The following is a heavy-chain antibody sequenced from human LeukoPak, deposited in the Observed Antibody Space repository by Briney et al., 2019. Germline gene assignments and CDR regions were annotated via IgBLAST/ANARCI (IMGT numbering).Heavy chain of an antibody. Sequence: SRYWMSWVRQPPGKGLEWIGSIYYSGNTYYNASLKSQVSISIDTSKNQFSLRLTSVTAADTAVYYCARQTGSGLFILPGGQGTLVTVSS. V-gene: IGHV4-39*01. J-gene: IGHJ4*02. D-gene: IGHD3/OR15-3a*01. CDR1: SRYW. CDR3: ARQTGSGLFILP. CDR2: IYYSGNT.